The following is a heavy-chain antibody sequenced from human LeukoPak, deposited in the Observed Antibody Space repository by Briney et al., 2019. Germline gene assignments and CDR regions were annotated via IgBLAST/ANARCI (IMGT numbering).Heavy chain of an antibody. CDR1: GGSISSSNW. D-gene: IGHD6-13*01. Sequence: SETLSLTCAVSGGSISSSNWWSWVRQPPGKGLEWIGEIYHSGSTNYNPSLKSRVTISVDKSKNQFSLRLSSVTAADTAVYYCASITAAAESDVWGKGTTVTVSS. J-gene: IGHJ6*04. CDR3: ASITAAAESDV. V-gene: IGHV4-4*02. CDR2: IYHSGST.